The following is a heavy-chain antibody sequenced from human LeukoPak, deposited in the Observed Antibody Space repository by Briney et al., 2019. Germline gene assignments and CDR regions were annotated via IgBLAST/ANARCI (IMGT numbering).Heavy chain of an antibody. CDR1: GFTFGSYA. V-gene: IGHV3-48*03. D-gene: IGHD3-10*02. Sequence: GGSLRLSCAASGFTFGSYAMSWVRQAPGKGLEWVSYISSSGSTIYYADSVKGRFTISRDNAKNSLYLQMNSLRAEDTAVYYCAELGITMIGGVWGKGTTVTISS. CDR3: AELGITMIGGV. J-gene: IGHJ6*04. CDR2: ISSSGSTI.